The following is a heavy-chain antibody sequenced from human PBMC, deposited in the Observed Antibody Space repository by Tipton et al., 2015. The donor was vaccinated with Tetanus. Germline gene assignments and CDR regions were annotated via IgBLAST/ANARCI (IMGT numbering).Heavy chain of an antibody. V-gene: IGHV1-69*06. CDR2: ILPIFGTT. J-gene: IGHJ6*02. D-gene: IGHD2-8*02. CDR3: ARIACTGNNCRPYAYYGMDV. CDR1: GGTFTSYA. Sequence: QVQLVQSGAEVKKPGSSVKVSCKASGGTFTSYAFSWVRQAPGQGLEWMGTILPIFGTTNYAQKFQGRVTITADKSTRTVYMELSSLRSGDTAIYYCARIACTGNNCRPYAYYGMDVWGQGTTVTVSS.